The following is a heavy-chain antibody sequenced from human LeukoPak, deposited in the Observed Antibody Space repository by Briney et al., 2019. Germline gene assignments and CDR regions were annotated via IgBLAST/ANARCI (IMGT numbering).Heavy chain of an antibody. V-gene: IGHV1-18*01. CDR3: ARHSPAAGTSAFDI. Sequence: ASVKVSCKASGYTFTSYGISWVRQAPGQGLEWMGWISAYNGNTNYAQKLQGRVTMTTDTSTSTAYMELRSLRSDDTAVYFCARHSPAAGTSAFDIWGQGTMVTVSS. CDR1: GYTFTSYG. CDR2: ISAYNGNT. J-gene: IGHJ3*02. D-gene: IGHD6-13*01.